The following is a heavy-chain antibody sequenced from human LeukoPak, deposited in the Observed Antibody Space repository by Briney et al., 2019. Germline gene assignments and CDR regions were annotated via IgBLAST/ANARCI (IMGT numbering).Heavy chain of an antibody. Sequence: PSETLSLTCTVSGGSISSGGYYWSWIRQHPGKGLEWIGYIYYSGSTYYNPSLKSRVTISVDTSKNQFSLKLSSVTAADTAVYYCARERSYYDSSGYSFFDYWGQETLGTVSS. CDR2: IYYSGST. CDR3: ARERSYYDSSGYSFFDY. J-gene: IGHJ4*02. V-gene: IGHV4-31*03. D-gene: IGHD3-22*01. CDR1: GGSISSGGYY.